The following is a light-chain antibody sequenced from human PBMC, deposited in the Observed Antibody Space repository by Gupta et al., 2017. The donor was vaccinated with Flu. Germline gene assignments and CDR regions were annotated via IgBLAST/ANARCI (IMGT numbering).Light chain of an antibody. V-gene: IGKV1D-12*01. J-gene: IGKJ5*01. CDR1: QDVRSY. CDR3: QQANRLPIT. CDR2: ESS. Sequence: DIQLPHSPSFVSASVGDRVTITCRASQDVRSYLVWYQQRPGEAPKLLIYESSTLQDGVPSRFSGSGSGTXFTLTIXGLQPEDFATYYCQQANRLPITVGXGTRLEIK.